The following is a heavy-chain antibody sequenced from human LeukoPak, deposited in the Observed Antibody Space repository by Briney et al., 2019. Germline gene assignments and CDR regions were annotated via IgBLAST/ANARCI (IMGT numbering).Heavy chain of an antibody. J-gene: IGHJ5*02. CDR3: ARNSPFRSSRGWFDP. Sequence: GGSLRLSCAASGFIFSDYYMNWIRQAPGKGLEWVSHISGSGGTMYYADSVKGRFTISRDNAKSSLYLQMNSLRAENTAVYYCARNSPFRSSRGWFDPWGQGTLVIVSS. CDR2: ISGSGGTM. D-gene: IGHD6-13*01. V-gene: IGHV3-11*01. CDR1: GFIFSDYY.